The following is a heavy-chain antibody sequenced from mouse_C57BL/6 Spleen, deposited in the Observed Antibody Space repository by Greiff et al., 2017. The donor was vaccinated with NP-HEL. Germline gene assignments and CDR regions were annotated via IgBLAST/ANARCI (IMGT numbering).Heavy chain of an antibody. CDR1: GYTFTSYW. CDR2: IDPNSGGT. CDR3: ARNYDSFDY. Sequence: QVQLQQSGAELVKPGASVKLSCKASGYTFTSYWMHWVKQGPGRGLEGIGRIDPNSGGTKYNEKFKSKATLTVDKPSSTAYMQLGSLTSEDSAVYYCARNYDSFDYWGQGTTLTVSS. V-gene: IGHV1-72*01. J-gene: IGHJ2*01. D-gene: IGHD2-4*01.